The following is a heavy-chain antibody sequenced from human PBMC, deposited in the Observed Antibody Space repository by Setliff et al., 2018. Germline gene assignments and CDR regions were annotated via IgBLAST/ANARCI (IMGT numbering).Heavy chain of an antibody. CDR3: ARTLSGYLSYFDS. V-gene: IGHV4-38-2*01. D-gene: IGHD5-12*01. CDR2: MSHRGRT. CDR1: GASITSGHY. Sequence: SETLSLTCGVSGASITSGHYWGWIRQPPGKGLEWIATMSHRGRTYFNPSLESRVTMSRDTSKNQFSLRLTSVTAADTAMYFCARTLSGYLSYFDSWGQGTLVTVSS. J-gene: IGHJ4*02.